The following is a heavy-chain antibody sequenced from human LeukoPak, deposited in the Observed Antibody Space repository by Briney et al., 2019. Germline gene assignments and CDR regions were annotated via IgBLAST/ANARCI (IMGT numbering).Heavy chain of an antibody. CDR2: ISHSGST. V-gene: IGHV4-39*01. Sequence: PSETLSLTCSVSGGSIRSSSYYWGWIRQPPGRGLEWIGKISHSGSTYYNPSLKSRVIISVDTSSYQFSLKLSSVTAADTAVYYCARHGTGNNWNPDDGSDIWGQGTVVTVSS. J-gene: IGHJ3*02. CDR3: ARHGTGNNWNPDDGSDI. D-gene: IGHD1-20*01. CDR1: GGSIRSSSYY.